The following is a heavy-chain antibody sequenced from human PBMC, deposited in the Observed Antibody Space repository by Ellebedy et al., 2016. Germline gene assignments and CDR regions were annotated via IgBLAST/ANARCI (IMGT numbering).Heavy chain of an antibody. CDR3: ARGVGSGWFDP. CDR1: GFTVSTNY. Sequence: GGSLRLSCAASGFTVSTNYMKWVRQAPGKGLEWVSAIFSDGNTYYADSVKGRFTISRDNSKNTLSLQMNSLRAEDTAVYYCARGVGSGWFDPWGQGTLVTVSS. V-gene: IGHV3-53*01. D-gene: IGHD2-15*01. J-gene: IGHJ5*02. CDR2: IFSDGNT.